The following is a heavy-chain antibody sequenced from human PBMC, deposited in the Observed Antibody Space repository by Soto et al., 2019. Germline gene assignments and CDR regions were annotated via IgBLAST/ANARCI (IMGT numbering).Heavy chain of an antibody. CDR1: GGSIGNDDYS. J-gene: IGHJ4*02. V-gene: IGHV4-30-2*01. CDR3: ATVIPAPRYFAY. CDR2: IYHSGTT. Sequence: PSETLSLTCTVSGGSIGNDDYSWSWVRQPPGKGLEWIGYIYHSGTTYYNPSLTSRVTISVDGSNNQFSLKLTSMTAADTAVYYCATVIPAPRYFAYWGQGILVTVSS. D-gene: IGHD3-16*02.